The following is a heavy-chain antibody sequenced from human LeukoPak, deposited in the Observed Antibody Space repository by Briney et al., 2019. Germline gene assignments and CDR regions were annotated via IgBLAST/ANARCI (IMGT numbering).Heavy chain of an antibody. J-gene: IGHJ4*02. CDR2: INSDGSST. Sequence: PGGSLRLSCAASGFTFSRDWMHWVRQAPGKGLVWVSRINSDGSSTSYADSVKCRFTISRDNAKNTLYLQMNSLRAEDTAVYYCARGKTPAVTTPFDYWGQGTLVTVSS. CDR3: ARGKTPAVTTPFDY. V-gene: IGHV3-74*01. CDR1: GFTFSRDW. D-gene: IGHD4-17*01.